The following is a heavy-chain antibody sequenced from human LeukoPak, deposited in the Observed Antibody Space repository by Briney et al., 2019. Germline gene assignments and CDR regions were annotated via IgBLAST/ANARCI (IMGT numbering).Heavy chain of an antibody. Sequence: SETLSLTCTVYGGSFSGYYWSWIRQPPGKGLEWIGYIYYSGSTNYNPSLKSRVTISVDTSKNQFSLKLSSVTAADTAVYYCARAEEITGMDYWGQGTLVTVSS. V-gene: IGHV4-59*01. J-gene: IGHJ4*02. CDR3: ARAEEITGMDY. CDR1: GGSFSGYY. CDR2: IYYSGST. D-gene: IGHD1-20*01.